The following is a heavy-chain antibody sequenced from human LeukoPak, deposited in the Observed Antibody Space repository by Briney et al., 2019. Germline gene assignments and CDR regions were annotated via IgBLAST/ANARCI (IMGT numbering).Heavy chain of an antibody. D-gene: IGHD1-26*01. V-gene: IGHV1-2*02. J-gene: IGHJ4*02. CDR2: INPISGGT. CDR1: GYTFTGYY. Sequence: VSVKVSCKASGYTFTGYYIHWVRQAPGQGLEWMGWINPISGGTNYAEKFQDRVTMTTDTSTSTAYMELRSLRSDDTAVYYCARDKAGATFWGQGTLVTVSS. CDR3: ARDKAGATF.